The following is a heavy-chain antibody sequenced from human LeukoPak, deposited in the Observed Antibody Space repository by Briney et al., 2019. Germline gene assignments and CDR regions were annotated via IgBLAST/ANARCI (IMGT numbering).Heavy chain of an antibody. CDR3: ARDLRGGYCSGGSCYPGNY. D-gene: IGHD2-15*01. Sequence: ASVKVSCKASGCTFTSYAMLWVRPAPGQRLEWMGWINAGNGNTKYSQKFQGRVTITRDTSASTAYMELSSLRSEDAAVYYCARDLRGGYCSGGSCYPGNYWGQGTLVTVSS. V-gene: IGHV1-3*01. CDR1: GCTFTSYA. J-gene: IGHJ4*02. CDR2: INAGNGNT.